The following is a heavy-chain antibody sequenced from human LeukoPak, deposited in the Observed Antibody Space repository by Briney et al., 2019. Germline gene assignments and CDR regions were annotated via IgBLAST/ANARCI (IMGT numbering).Heavy chain of an antibody. J-gene: IGHJ6*03. Sequence: PSETLSLTCTVSGGSISSGSYYWSWIRQPAGKGLEWIGRIYTGGSTDYIPSPKSRATISVDTSKNQFSLKLSSVTAADTAVYYCAREGGYSYGYGVDDYYYYYMDVWGKGTTVTVSS. CDR3: AREGGYSYGYGVDDYYYYYMDV. D-gene: IGHD5-18*01. CDR1: GGSISSGSYY. V-gene: IGHV4-61*02. CDR2: IYTGGST.